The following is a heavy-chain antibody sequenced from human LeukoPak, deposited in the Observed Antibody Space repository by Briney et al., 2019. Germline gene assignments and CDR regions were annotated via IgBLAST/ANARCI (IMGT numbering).Heavy chain of an antibody. V-gene: IGHV1-2*02. CDR2: INPNSGGT. Sequence: GASVKVSCKTSGYTFTGYYMHWVRQAPGQGLEWMGWINPNSGGTNYAQKFQDRVTMTGDTSISTAYMELSRLTSDDTPVYYCARAPMIVVVFPPRLDYWGQGTLVTVSS. CDR1: GYTFTGYY. D-gene: IGHD3-22*01. J-gene: IGHJ4*02. CDR3: ARAPMIVVVFPPRLDY.